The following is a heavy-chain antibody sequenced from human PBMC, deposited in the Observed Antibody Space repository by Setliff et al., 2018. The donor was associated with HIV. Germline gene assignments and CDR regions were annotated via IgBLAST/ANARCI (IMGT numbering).Heavy chain of an antibody. V-gene: IGHV1-18*04. CDR3: ARGMDYYDTSGYYQYYFDY. CDR1: GYTFTGYY. CDR2: IAGHNGDT. J-gene: IGHJ4*02. D-gene: IGHD3-22*01. Sequence: ASVKVSCKASGYTFTGYYMHWVRQAPGQGLEWVGWIAGHNGDTKYDQMLQGRVTVAADISTSTVYMELRSLRSDDTAVYYCARGMDYYDTSGYYQYYFDYWGQGTLVTVSS.